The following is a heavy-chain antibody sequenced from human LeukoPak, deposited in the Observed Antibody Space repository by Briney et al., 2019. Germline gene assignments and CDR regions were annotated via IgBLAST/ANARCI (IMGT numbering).Heavy chain of an antibody. Sequence: PGRSLRLSCAASGFTFSSYGMHWVRQAPGKGLEWVAVISYDGSNKYYADPVKGRFTISRDNSKNTLYLQMNSLRAEDTAVYYCAKTGGDYYDSSGYYIDYWGQGTLVTVSS. D-gene: IGHD3-22*01. J-gene: IGHJ4*02. CDR1: GFTFSSYG. CDR2: ISYDGSNK. CDR3: AKTGGDYYDSSGYYIDY. V-gene: IGHV3-30*18.